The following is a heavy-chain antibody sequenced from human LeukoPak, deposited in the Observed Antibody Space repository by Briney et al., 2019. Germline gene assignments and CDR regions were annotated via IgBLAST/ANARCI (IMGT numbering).Heavy chain of an antibody. CDR3: ARGGIPDY. D-gene: IGHD2-21*01. CDR2: IYYSGST. Sequence: SETLSLTCTVSGGSISSYYWSWVRQPPGKGLEWIGYIYYSGSTDYNPSLKSRVTISVDTSKNQFSLKLSSVTAADTAVYYCARGGIPDYWGQGILVTVSS. CDR1: GGSISSYY. J-gene: IGHJ4*02. V-gene: IGHV4-59*08.